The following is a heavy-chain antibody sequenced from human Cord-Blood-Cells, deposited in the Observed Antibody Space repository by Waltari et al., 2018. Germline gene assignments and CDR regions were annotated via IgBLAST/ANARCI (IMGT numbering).Heavy chain of an antibody. Sequence: QVQLQESGPGLVKPSETLSLTCAVSGGAISRYYWSWIRQPAGKGLEWNGRIYTSGSPTDYPSLKRRVTMAVDPSSEQFCVRLGCVTAAYAGVDYCARGPYYGSGSASYYYYYMDVWGKGTTVTVSS. CDR3: ARGPYYGSGSASYYYYYMDV. V-gene: IGHV4-4*07. CDR1: GGAISRYY. J-gene: IGHJ6*03. CDR2: IYTSGSP. D-gene: IGHD3-10*01.